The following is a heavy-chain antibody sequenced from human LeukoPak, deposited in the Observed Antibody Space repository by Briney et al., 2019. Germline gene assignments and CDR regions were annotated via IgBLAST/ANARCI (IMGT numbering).Heavy chain of an antibody. CDR3: ARANILTGYFLDY. V-gene: IGHV4-39*07. J-gene: IGHJ4*02. CDR2: IYYSGST. Sequence: PSETLSLTCTVSGGSISSSSYYWGWIRQPPGKGLEWIGSIYYSGSTYYNPSLKSRVTISVDTSKNQFSLKLSSVTAADTAVYYCARANILTGYFLDYWGQGTLVTVSS. CDR1: GGSISSSSYY. D-gene: IGHD3-9*01.